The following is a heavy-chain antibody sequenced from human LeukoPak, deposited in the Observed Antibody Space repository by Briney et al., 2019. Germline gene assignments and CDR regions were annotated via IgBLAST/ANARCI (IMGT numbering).Heavy chain of an antibody. J-gene: IGHJ4*02. CDR1: GFTFSNFW. CDR3: AKGYSGWSLDY. V-gene: IGHV3-7*01. CDR2: IKQDETEK. D-gene: IGHD6-19*01. Sequence: GGSLRLSCTASGFTFSNFWMGWVRQAPGKGLEWVANIKQDETEKFYLGSVKGRFTISRDNAKNSLYLQMNSLRAEDTAVYYCAKGYSGWSLDYWGQGTLVTVSS.